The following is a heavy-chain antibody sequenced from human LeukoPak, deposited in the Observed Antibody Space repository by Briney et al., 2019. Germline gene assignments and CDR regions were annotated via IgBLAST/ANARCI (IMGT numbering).Heavy chain of an antibody. D-gene: IGHD3-22*01. J-gene: IGHJ4*02. CDR3: VRDNSRGQSLGVIY. Sequence: GGSLRLSCAASGFTFEDYGMSWVRQAPGKGLEWISYINADSSTIQYADSVRGRFTTSRDNAKNSLYLQMNSLRAEDTAVYYCVRDNSRGQSLGVIYWGQGSLVTVSS. V-gene: IGHV3-48*01. CDR2: INADSSTI. CDR1: GFTFEDYG.